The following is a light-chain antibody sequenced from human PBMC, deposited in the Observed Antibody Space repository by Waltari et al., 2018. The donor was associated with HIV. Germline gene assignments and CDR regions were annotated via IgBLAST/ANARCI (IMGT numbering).Light chain of an antibody. V-gene: IGLV8-61*01. CDR3: VVYLGSGTWV. CDR1: SGSVSTSYY. Sequence: QTVVTQEPSLSVSPGGTVTLTCGLRSGSVSTSYYPTWLQQTPGQTPRTLIFNTHTRSSGVPDRFSGSILGNQAALTIAGAQADDESDYYCVVYLGSGTWVFGGGTKLTVL. CDR2: NTH. J-gene: IGLJ2*01.